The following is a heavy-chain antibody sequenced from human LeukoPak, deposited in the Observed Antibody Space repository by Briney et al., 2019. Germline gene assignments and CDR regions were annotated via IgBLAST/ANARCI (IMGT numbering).Heavy chain of an antibody. CDR1: GGSITNSSYH. CDR2: VFYSGSA. J-gene: IGHJ5*02. CDR3: ARRVIAEQQPDNWFDP. Sequence: SETLSLTCSVSGGSITNSSYHWGWIRQPPGRGLEWIGHVFYSGSAYSNPSLKSRVTISVDTSKNQFSLKLSSVTAADTAVYYCARRVIAEQQPDNWFDPWGQGTLVTVSS. D-gene: IGHD6-13*01. V-gene: IGHV4-39*07.